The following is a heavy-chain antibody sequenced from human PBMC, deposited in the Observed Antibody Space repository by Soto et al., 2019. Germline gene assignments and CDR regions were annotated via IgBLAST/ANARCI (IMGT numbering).Heavy chain of an antibody. CDR3: AREGMDTKYYGMDV. D-gene: IGHD5-18*01. Sequence: ASVKVSCKASGYTFTGYYMHWVRQAPGQGLEWMGWINPNSGGTNYAQKFQGWVTMTRDTSISTAYMELSRLRSDDTAVYYCAREGMDTKYYGMDVCGQGTTVTVYS. J-gene: IGHJ6*02. V-gene: IGHV1-2*04. CDR2: INPNSGGT. CDR1: GYTFTGYY.